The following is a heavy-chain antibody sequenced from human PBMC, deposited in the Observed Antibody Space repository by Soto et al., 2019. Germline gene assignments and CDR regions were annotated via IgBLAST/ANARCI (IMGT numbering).Heavy chain of an antibody. CDR3: ANVGSYCRLDC. V-gene: IGHV4-59*13. D-gene: IGHD2-21*02. CDR1: GVSITNYY. J-gene: IGHJ4*02. Sequence: PSETLSLPCTLSGVSITNYYWAWIRQPQGKRLEWIGAIYYTGSTTYNPSLRSRVTFSVDTSKNQFSLSLTSVTAADTAVYFCANVGSYCRLDCWGQGTMVTVSS. CDR2: IYYTGST.